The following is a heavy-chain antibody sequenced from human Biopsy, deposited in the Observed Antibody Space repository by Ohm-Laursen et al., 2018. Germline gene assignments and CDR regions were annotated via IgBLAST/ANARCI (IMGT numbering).Heavy chain of an antibody. V-gene: IGHV4-61*01. Sequence: SDTLSLPCIVSGGSVSDSFHFWSWIRQTPGKGLEWIGDVYYSGTTNYNPSLKSRLTISVDTSKNQFSLNLNSVTAADTAVYFCARDVKRYCSGTSCYSGYFGMDVWGQGTTVTVS. CDR1: GGSVSDSFHF. D-gene: IGHD2-2*01. CDR2: VYYSGTT. J-gene: IGHJ6*02. CDR3: ARDVKRYCSGTSCYSGYFGMDV.